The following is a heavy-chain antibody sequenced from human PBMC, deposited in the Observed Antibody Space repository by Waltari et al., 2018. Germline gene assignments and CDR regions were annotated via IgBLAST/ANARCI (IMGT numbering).Heavy chain of an antibody. J-gene: IGHJ6*03. V-gene: IGHV3-21*01. CDR3: ARDRDDSSGYNYAGYYYMDV. D-gene: IGHD3-22*01. CDR2: ISSSSSYI. Sequence: EVQLVESGGGLVKPGGSLRLSCAASGFTFSSYSMNWVRQAPGKGLEWVSSISSSSSYIYYADSVKGRFTISRDNAKNSLYLQMNSLRAEDTAVYYCARDRDDSSGYNYAGYYYMDVWGKGTTVTVSS. CDR1: GFTFSSYS.